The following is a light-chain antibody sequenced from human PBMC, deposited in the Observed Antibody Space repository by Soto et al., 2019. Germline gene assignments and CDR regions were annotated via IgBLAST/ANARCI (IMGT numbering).Light chain of an antibody. CDR3: CSYAGSSTWV. CDR2: EGN. CDR1: SSDVGPYNL. Sequence: QSVLTQPASVSGSPGQSITISCTGISSDVGPYNLVSWYQHHPGKAPKLIIYEGNKRPSGVSNRFSGSKSDTTASLTISGLLAEDEADYCCCSYAGSSTWVFGGGTKLTVL. J-gene: IGLJ3*02. V-gene: IGLV2-23*01.